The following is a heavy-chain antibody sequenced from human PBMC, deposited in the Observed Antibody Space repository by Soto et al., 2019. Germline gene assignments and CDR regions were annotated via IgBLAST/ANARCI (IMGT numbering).Heavy chain of an antibody. CDR2: IHYSGATP. CDR1: GYTFTNYY. V-gene: IGHV1-46*01. CDR3: ARGGTSWATIGRFDS. Sequence: ASVKVSCKASGYTFTNYYMHWVRQAPGQGLEWMGVIHYSGATPTYAQKFQGRVTMARDTSTSTVYVELSSLTSEDTAVYYCARGGTSWATIGRFDSWGQGTLVAVSS. J-gene: IGHJ4*02. D-gene: IGHD7-27*01.